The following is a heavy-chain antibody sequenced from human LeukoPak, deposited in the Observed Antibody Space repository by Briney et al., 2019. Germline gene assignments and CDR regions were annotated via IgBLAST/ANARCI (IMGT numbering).Heavy chain of an antibody. D-gene: IGHD6-13*01. CDR3: ARVGTAEGTLEDY. J-gene: IGHJ4*02. CDR2: IKHDGSEK. V-gene: IGHV3-7*01. CDR1: GFTFGIYW. Sequence: GGSLRLSCAASGFTFGIYWMSWVRQPPGKGLEWVANIKHDGSEKYYVDSVKGRFTISRDNAKNSLYLHMNSLRAEDTAVYYCARVGTAEGTLEDYWGQGTLVTVSS.